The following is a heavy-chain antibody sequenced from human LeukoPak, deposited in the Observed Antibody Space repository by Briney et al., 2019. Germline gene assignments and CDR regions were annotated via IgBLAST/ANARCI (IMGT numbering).Heavy chain of an antibody. D-gene: IGHD3-22*01. CDR1: GFAFSSYA. Sequence: QPGGSLRLSCAASGFAFSSYAMSWVRQAPGKGLEWGSAISGSGGSTYYADSVKGRFTISRDNSKNTLYLQINSLRAEDTAVYYCAKGTTYYYDSSGYYLSAFDIWGQGTMVTVSS. V-gene: IGHV3-23*01. CDR3: AKGTTYYYDSSGYYLSAFDI. CDR2: ISGSGGST. J-gene: IGHJ3*02.